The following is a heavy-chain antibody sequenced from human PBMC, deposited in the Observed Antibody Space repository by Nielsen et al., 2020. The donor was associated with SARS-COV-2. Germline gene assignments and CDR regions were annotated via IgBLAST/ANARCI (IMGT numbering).Heavy chain of an antibody. J-gene: IGHJ4*02. CDR1: GYSFTRYA. CDR2: INTKTGKP. V-gene: IGHV7-4-1*02. CDR3: FVLFREDVNPGQ. D-gene: IGHD1-1*01. Sequence: ASVKVSCKTSGYSFTRYAVNWVRQAPGQGLEWMGWINTKTGKPTYAQGFTGRFVFSLDTSVTTAYLQISSLKADDTAVYYCFVLFREDVNPGQWGQRTLVTVSS.